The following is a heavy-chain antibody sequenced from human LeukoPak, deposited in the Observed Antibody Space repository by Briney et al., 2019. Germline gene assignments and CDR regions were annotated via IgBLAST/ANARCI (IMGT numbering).Heavy chain of an antibody. D-gene: IGHD2-8*01. J-gene: IGHJ4*02. CDR2: ISYDGSNK. CDR3: ARARLLYCTNGVCYMSPFDY. CDR1: GFTFSSYA. V-gene: IGHV3-30-3*01. Sequence: GRSLRLSCAASGFTFSSYAMHWVRQAPGKGLEWVAVISYDGSNKYYADSVKGRFTISRDNSKNTLYLQMNSLRAEDTAVYYCARARLLYCTNGVCYMSPFDYWGQGTLVTVSS.